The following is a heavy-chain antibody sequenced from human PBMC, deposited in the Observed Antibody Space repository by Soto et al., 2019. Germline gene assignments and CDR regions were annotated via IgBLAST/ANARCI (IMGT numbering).Heavy chain of an antibody. D-gene: IGHD1-1*01. Sequence: EVQLVESGGGLVQPGGYLRLSCAASGFTFSSYAMSWVRQAPGKGLEWVSAISGSGGSTYYADSVKGRFTISRDNSKNTLYLQMNSLRAEDTAVYYCAKDNIDWNDGGGAFDNWGLGTMVTVSS. J-gene: IGHJ3*02. CDR2: ISGSGGST. V-gene: IGHV3-23*04. CDR3: AKDNIDWNDGGGAFDN. CDR1: GFTFSSYA.